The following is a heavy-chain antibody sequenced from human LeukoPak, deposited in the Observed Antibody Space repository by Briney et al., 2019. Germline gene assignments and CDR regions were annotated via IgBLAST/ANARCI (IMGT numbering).Heavy chain of an antibody. D-gene: IGHD5-18*01. CDR1: GGSFSGYY. CDR2: IDHSGST. V-gene: IGHV4-34*01. CDR3: ARHGRQRRGYSYGYNDY. Sequence: SETLSLTCAVYGGSFSGYYWSWIRQPPGKGLEWIGEIDHSGSTNYNPSLKSRVTISVDTSKNQFSLKLSSVTAADTAVYYCARHGRQRRGYSYGYNDYWGQGTLVTVSS. J-gene: IGHJ4*02.